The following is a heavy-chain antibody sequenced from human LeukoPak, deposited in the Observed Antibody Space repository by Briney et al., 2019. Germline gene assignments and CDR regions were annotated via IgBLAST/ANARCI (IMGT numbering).Heavy chain of an antibody. CDR3: ASYGSGSYRFDP. CDR1: GGSISSGGYY. CDR2: IHHSGST. J-gene: IGHJ5*02. Sequence: SQTLSLTCTVSGGSISSGGYYWRWIRQHPGKGLEWIGYIHHSGSTYYNPSLKSRVIISVDTSKNQFSLKLNSVTAADTAVYYCASYGSGSYRFDPWGQGTLVTVSS. D-gene: IGHD3-10*01. V-gene: IGHV4-31*03.